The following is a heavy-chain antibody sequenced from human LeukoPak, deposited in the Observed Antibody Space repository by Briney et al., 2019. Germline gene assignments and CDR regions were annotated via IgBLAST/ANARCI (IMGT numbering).Heavy chain of an antibody. J-gene: IGHJ4*02. D-gene: IGHD5-24*01. CDR1: RFTFSNYW. V-gene: IGHV3-7*01. CDR2: IKKDGGET. Sequence: GGSLRLSCVASRFTFSNYWMTWVRQTPGKGLERVANIKKDGGETYYMESVKGRFTISRDNARNSLYLQMNSLTVEDTAVYYCARDMGWQQFDQWGQGTLVTVSS. CDR3: ARDMGWQQFDQ.